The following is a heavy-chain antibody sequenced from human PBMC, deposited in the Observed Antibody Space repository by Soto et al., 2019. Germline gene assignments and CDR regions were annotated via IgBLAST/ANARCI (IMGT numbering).Heavy chain of an antibody. Sequence: SVKVSCKASGGTFSSYAISWVRQAHGQGLEWMGGIIPIFGTANYAQKFQGRVTITADESTSTAYMELSSLRSEDTAVYYCARDLGGRWLQFGTYFDYWGQGTLVTVSS. V-gene: IGHV1-69*13. CDR2: IIPIFGTA. J-gene: IGHJ4*02. D-gene: IGHD5-12*01. CDR3: ARDLGGRWLQFGTYFDY. CDR1: GGTFSSYA.